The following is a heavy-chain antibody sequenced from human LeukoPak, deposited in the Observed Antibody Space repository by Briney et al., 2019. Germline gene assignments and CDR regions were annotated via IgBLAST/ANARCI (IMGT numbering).Heavy chain of an antibody. Sequence: PSETLSLTCTASGGSISSHYWSWIRQPPGKGLEWIGYIYYSGSTNYNPSLKSRVTISVDTSKNQFSLKLSSVTAADTAVYYCARQGLRFSLSGFWFDPWGQGTLVTVPS. CDR1: GGSISSHY. D-gene: IGHD3-3*01. CDR3: ARQGLRFSLSGFWFDP. CDR2: IYYSGST. V-gene: IGHV4-59*08. J-gene: IGHJ5*02.